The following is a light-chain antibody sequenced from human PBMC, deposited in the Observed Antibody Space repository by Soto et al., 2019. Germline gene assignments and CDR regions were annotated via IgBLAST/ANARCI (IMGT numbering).Light chain of an antibody. Sequence: QSVLTQPASVSGSPGQSITISCTGISSDVGAYNFVSWYRQHPGKAPKLIIYNVSDRPSGVSNRFSGSKSANTASLTISGLQAEDEADYYCTSSTSRGTYVFGTGTKVTVL. J-gene: IGLJ1*01. CDR1: SSDVGAYNF. V-gene: IGLV2-14*03. CDR3: TSSTSRGTYV. CDR2: NVS.